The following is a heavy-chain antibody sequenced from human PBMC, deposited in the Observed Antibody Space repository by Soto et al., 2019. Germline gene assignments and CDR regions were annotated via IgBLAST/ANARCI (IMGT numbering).Heavy chain of an antibody. J-gene: IGHJ6*02. CDR2: IIPVFGTA. D-gene: IGHD2-21*01. Sequence: QVQLVQSGAEVKKPGSSVKVSCKASGGTFSSSAISWVRQAPGQGLEWMGAIIPVFGTAHYAQKFQGRVTITADKPTSTAYMELSRLRSEDTAVYYCARERPEGGEDVWGQGTTVTVS. CDR3: ARERPEGGEDV. CDR1: GGTFSSSA. V-gene: IGHV1-69*06.